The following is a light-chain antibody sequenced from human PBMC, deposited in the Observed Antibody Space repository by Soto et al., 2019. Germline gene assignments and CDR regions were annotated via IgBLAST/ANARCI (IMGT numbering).Light chain of an antibody. Sequence: DIQMTQSPSTLSASVGDRVTITCRASQSISSWLAWYQQKPGKAPKLLIYKASSLESGVPSRFSDSGSGTEFTLTISSLQPDDFATYYCQQYNSYSPWTFGQGPKEEIK. CDR2: KAS. V-gene: IGKV1-5*03. J-gene: IGKJ1*01. CDR3: QQYNSYSPWT. CDR1: QSISSW.